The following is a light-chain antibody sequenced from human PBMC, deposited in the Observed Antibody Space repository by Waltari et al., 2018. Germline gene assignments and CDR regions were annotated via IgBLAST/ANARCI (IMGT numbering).Light chain of an antibody. Sequence: EIVLTQSPAILSFSPGERATLSCRARQSVGTYLAWYQQRPGQSPRLLIYDASFSATGIPDRFSGSGSETDFTLTISSLQPEDFAVYYCQQRRNWPLTFGGGTRVQI. CDR3: QQRRNWPLT. V-gene: IGKV3-11*01. CDR1: QSVGTY. CDR2: DAS. J-gene: IGKJ4*01.